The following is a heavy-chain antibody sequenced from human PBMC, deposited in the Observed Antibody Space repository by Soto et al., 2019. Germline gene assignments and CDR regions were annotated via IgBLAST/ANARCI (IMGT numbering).Heavy chain of an antibody. D-gene: IGHD2-2*01. J-gene: IGHJ5*02. CDR2: ISYDGSNK. V-gene: IGHV3-30*03. CDR1: GFTFSSYG. Sequence: GGSLRLSCAASGFTFSSYGMHWVRQAPGKGLEWVAVISYDGSNKYYADSVKGRFTISRDNSKNTLYLQMNSLRAEDTAVYYCASGPRVVPAAMNWFDPWGQGTLVTVSS. CDR3: ASGPRVVPAAMNWFDP.